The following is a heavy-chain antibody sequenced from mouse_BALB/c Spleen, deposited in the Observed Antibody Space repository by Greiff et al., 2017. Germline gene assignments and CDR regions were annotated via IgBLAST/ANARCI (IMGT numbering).Heavy chain of an antibody. D-gene: IGHD2-1*01. CDR3: ARGGNYLWYFDV. CDR1: GFTFSSFG. Sequence: EVKLVESGGGLVQPGGSRKLSCAASGFTFSSFGMHWVRQAPEKGLEWVAYISSGSSTIYYADTVKGRFTISRDNPKNTLFLQMTSLRSEDTAMYYCARGGNYLWYFDVWGAGTTVTVSS. V-gene: IGHV5-17*02. J-gene: IGHJ1*01. CDR2: ISSGSSTI.